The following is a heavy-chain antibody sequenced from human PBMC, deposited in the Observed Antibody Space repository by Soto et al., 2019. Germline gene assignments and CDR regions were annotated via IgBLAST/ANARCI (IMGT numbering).Heavy chain of an antibody. CDR1: GFTFSSYW. J-gene: IGHJ4*02. CDR3: ARARIDWDFDY. Sequence: GGSLRLSCAASGFTFSSYWMSWVRQAPGKGLEWVANIKRDGSEKYYVASVKGRFTISRDNAKNSLFLQMNSLIAEDTAVYYCARARIDWDFDYWGQGTLVTVSS. V-gene: IGHV3-7*01. D-gene: IGHD3-9*01. CDR2: IKRDGSEK.